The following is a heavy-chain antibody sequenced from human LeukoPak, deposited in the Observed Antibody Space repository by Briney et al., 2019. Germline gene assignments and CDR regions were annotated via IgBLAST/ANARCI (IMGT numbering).Heavy chain of an antibody. D-gene: IGHD4-23*01. CDR1: GGSISSYY. J-gene: IGHJ4*02. CDR2: IYYSGST. CDR3: ARHASTVVRDYFDY. V-gene: IGHV4-59*08. Sequence: SSETLSLTCTVSGGSISSYYWSWIRQPPGKGLEWIGYIYYSGSTYYNPSLKSRVTISVDTSKNQFSLKLSSVTAADTAVYYCARHASTVVRDYFDYWGQGTLVTVSS.